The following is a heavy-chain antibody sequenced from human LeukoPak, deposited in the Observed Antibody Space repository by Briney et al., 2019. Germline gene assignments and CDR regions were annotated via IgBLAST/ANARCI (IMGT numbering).Heavy chain of an antibody. D-gene: IGHD3-10*01. CDR2: FTSSGGST. CDR1: GFTFSSYA. CDR3: AKDAVAPGSGGDYFDY. V-gene: IGHV3-23*01. Sequence: GGSLRLSCAASGFTFSSYAMSWVRQAPGKGLEWVSVFTSSGGSTYYADSVKGRFTISRDNSKNTLYLQMNSLRAEDTAVYYCAKDAVAPGSGGDYFDYWGQGTLVTVSS. J-gene: IGHJ4*02.